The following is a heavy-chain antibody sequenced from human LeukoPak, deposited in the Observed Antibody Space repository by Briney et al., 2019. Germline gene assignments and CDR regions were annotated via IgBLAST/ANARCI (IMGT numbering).Heavy chain of an antibody. CDR1: GYTFTGYY. Sequence: ASVKVSCKASGYTFTGYYMHWVRQAPGQGLEWMGWINPNSGGTNYAQKFQGRVTMTRDTSISTAYMELSRLRSDDTAVYYCARTLELKDRWFDPWGQGTLVTVSS. V-gene: IGHV1-2*02. CDR2: INPNSGGT. J-gene: IGHJ5*02. D-gene: IGHD1-7*01. CDR3: ARTLELKDRWFDP.